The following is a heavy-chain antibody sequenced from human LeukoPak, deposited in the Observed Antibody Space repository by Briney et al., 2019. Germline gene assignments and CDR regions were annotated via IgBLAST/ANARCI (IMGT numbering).Heavy chain of an antibody. V-gene: IGHV4-59*01. CDR2: IYYSGST. Sequence: SETLSLTCTVSGAGGSISSYYWNWIRQPPGKGLEWIGFIYYSGSTNYNPSLKSRVTISVDTSKNQFSLKLSSVTAADTAVYYCAGLLPSYSSGWSSFDYWGQGTLVTVSS. D-gene: IGHD6-19*01. CDR3: AGLLPSYSSGWSSFDY. J-gene: IGHJ4*02. CDR1: GAGGSISSYY.